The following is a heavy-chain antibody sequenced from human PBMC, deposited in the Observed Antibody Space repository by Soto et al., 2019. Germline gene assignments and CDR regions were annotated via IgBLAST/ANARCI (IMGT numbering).Heavy chain of an antibody. CDR3: AKIVVVVAATGANYYYGMDV. J-gene: IGHJ6*02. Sequence: GASVKGSCKASGGTFSSYAISWVRQAPGQGLEWMGGIIPIFGTANYAQKFQGRVTITADKSTSTAYMELSSLRSEDTAVYYCAKIVVVVAATGANYYYGMDVWGQGTTLTLSS. D-gene: IGHD2-15*01. CDR2: IIPIFGTA. V-gene: IGHV1-69*06. CDR1: GGTFSSYA.